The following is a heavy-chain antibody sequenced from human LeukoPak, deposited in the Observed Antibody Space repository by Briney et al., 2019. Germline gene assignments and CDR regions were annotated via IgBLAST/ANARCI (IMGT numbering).Heavy chain of an antibody. CDR3: AGRRFGALGLDL. D-gene: IGHD3-16*01. CDR1: GFTFDDNA. V-gene: IGHV3-49*04. J-gene: IGHJ5*02. Sequence: PGGSLRLSCGASGFTFDDNAMTWVRQTPGKGLEWVGFIRSKTHGGTPEYAASVKGRFTISRDDSESVAYLQMNSLETEGTAVYYCAGRRFGALGLDLWGQGILVTVSA. CDR2: IRSKTHGGTP.